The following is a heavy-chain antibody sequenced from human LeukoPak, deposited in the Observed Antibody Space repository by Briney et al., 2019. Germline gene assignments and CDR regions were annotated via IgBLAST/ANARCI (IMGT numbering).Heavy chain of an antibody. CDR3: ARYLDYYGSGSGGDWFDP. Sequence: SETLSLTCAVSGYSISSGYYWGWIRQPPGKGLEWIGSIYHSGSTYYNPSLKSRVTISVDTSKNQFSLKLSSVTAADTAVYYCARYLDYYGSGSGGDWFDPWGQGTLVTVSS. V-gene: IGHV4-38-2*01. CDR2: IYHSGST. J-gene: IGHJ5*02. D-gene: IGHD3-10*01. CDR1: GYSISSGYY.